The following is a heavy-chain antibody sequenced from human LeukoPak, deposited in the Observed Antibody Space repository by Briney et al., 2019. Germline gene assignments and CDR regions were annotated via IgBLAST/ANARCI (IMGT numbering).Heavy chain of an antibody. CDR2: ISGSGGST. CDR1: GFTFSSYA. D-gene: IGHD3-10*01. J-gene: IGHJ4*02. CDR3: ARGSGYNGDLFDY. Sequence: GESLKISCAASGFTFSSYAMSWVRQAPGKGLEWVSAISGSGGSTYYADSVKGRFTISRDNSKNTLYLQMNSLRAEDTALYYCARGSGYNGDLFDYWGQGTLVTVSS. V-gene: IGHV3-23*01.